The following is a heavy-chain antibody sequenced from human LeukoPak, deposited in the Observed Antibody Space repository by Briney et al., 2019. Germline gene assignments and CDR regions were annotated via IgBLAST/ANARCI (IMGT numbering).Heavy chain of an antibody. D-gene: IGHD6-19*01. J-gene: IGHJ4*02. V-gene: IGHV1-24*01. CDR2: FDPEDGET. CDR1: GYTLNELS. CDR3: ATTSIAVADFDY. Sequence: GASVKVSCKVSGYTLNELSMHWVRQAPGKGLEWMGGFDPEDGETIYAQKFQGRVTMTGDTSTDTAYMELSSLRSEDTAVYYCATTSIAVADFDYWGQGTLVTVSS.